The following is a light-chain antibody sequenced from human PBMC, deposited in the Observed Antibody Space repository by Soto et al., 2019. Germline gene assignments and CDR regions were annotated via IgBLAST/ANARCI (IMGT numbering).Light chain of an antibody. V-gene: IGKV1-5*03. J-gene: IGKJ4*01. Sequence: DIQMTQSPSTLSASVGDRVTITCRASQSISSWLAWYQQKPGKAPKLLIYKASSLESGVPSRFSGSGSGTEFTLTISSLQPDDFATYYCQQYNSSFGGWTKVEIK. CDR1: QSISSW. CDR3: QQYNSS. CDR2: KAS.